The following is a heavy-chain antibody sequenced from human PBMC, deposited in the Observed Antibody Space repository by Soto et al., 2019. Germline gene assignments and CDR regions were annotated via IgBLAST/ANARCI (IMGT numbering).Heavy chain of an antibody. CDR1: GFTFSSYS. J-gene: IGHJ6*03. Sequence: PGGSLRLSCAASGFTFSSYSMNWVRQAPGKGLEWVSSISSSSSYIYYADSVKGRFTISRDNAKNSLYLQMNSLRAEDTAVYYCARDHNRAGTTVTSYYMDVWGKGTTVTVSS. CDR2: ISSSSSYI. V-gene: IGHV3-21*01. CDR3: ARDHNRAGTTVTSYYMDV. D-gene: IGHD4-17*01.